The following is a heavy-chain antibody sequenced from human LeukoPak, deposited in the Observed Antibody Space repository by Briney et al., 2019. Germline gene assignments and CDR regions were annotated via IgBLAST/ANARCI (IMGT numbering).Heavy chain of an antibody. Sequence: GGSLRLSCAVSGFTFSTYAMSWVRQAPGKGLEWVSVISGSGDNTYYADSVKGRFTISRDNFKNTMYLQMNSLRAEDTALYFCTNRPSTDGYNSWGQGTLVTVSS. CDR3: TNRPSTDGYNS. CDR1: GFTFSTYA. V-gene: IGHV3-23*01. D-gene: IGHD5-24*01. J-gene: IGHJ5*02. CDR2: ISGSGDNT.